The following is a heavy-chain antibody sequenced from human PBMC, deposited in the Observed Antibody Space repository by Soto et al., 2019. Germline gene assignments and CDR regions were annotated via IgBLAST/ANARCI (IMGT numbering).Heavy chain of an antibody. CDR2: IIPIFGTT. D-gene: IGHD1-26*01. CDR1: GGTFSTSA. Sequence: QVQLVQSGAEVKTPGSSVKVSCKASGGTFSTSAITWVRQAPGQGLEWLGGIIPIFGTTDYARKFQGRVTITAAESTSTVFIELSSLTSEDTAVYYCARGVGAYYVDYWGQGTLVTVSS. V-gene: IGHV1-69*01. J-gene: IGHJ4*02. CDR3: ARGVGAYYVDY.